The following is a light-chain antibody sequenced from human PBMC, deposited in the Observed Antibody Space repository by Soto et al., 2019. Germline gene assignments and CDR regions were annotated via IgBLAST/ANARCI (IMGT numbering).Light chain of an antibody. CDR3: SAWDDSLSGRV. CDR2: RNN. V-gene: IGLV1-47*01. Sequence: QSVLTQPPSASGTPGQRVTISCSGSSSNIGSNYVYWYQQLPGTAPKLLIDRNNQRPSGVPDRFSGSKSGTSASLAISGLRSEDEYDYYCSAWDDSLSGRVFGGGTKLTVL. CDR1: SSNIGSNY. J-gene: IGLJ3*02.